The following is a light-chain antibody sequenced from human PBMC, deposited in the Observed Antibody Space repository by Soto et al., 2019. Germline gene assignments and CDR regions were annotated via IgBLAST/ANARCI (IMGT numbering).Light chain of an antibody. J-gene: IGLJ2*01. CDR2: DVS. CDR3: CSYGGRFSLV. V-gene: IGLV2-11*01. Sequence: QSAVTQPRSVSWCPEQSVTISCTGTSSDVRGYHYVSWRQHPPGKAPKVIIHDVSKRPSGVPDRFSGSKFGNTASLTISGLQAEDEADYYCCSYGGRFSLVFGGGTKVTVL. CDR1: SSDVRGYHY.